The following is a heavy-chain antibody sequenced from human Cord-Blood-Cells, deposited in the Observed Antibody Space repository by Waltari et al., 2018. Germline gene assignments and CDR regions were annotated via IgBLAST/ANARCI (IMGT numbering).Heavy chain of an antibody. J-gene: IGHJ6*03. CDR2: INHSGST. Sequence: QVQLQPWGAGLLKPSETLSLTCAVYGGSFSGYSWSLIRQPPGTGLEWIGEINHSGSTNYNPSLKSRVTISVDTSKNQFSLKLSSVTAADTAVYYCARGPTGFWSGYYYYYYMDVWGKGTTVTVSS. CDR1: GGSFSGYS. D-gene: IGHD3-3*01. CDR3: ARGPTGFWSGYYYYYYMDV. V-gene: IGHV4-34*01.